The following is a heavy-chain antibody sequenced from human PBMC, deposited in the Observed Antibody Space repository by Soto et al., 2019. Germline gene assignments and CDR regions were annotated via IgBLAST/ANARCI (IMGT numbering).Heavy chain of an antibody. V-gene: IGHV4-34*01. CDR3: ATQTRTDYYYGMDV. CDR1: GGSFSGYY. Sequence: SETLSLTCAVYGGSFSGYYWSWIRQPPGKGLEWIGEINHSGSTNYNPSLKSRVTISVDTSKNQFSLKLSSVTAADTAVYYCATQTRTDYYYGMDVWGQGTTVTVSS. CDR2: INHSGST. J-gene: IGHJ6*02.